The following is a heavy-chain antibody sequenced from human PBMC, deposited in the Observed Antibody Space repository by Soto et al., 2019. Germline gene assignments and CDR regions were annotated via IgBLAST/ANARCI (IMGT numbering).Heavy chain of an antibody. CDR1: GYTFTAYA. Sequence: QVQLVQSGAEEKKPGASVKVSCETSGYTFTAYAIHWVRQAPGQRLEWMGWINAANGNTRYAQKFQTRLTITRDTSASTAYLDLSSLRFDDTAVYYCARSAIGPSGGLIGRFDFWGQGNLVAVSS. CDR2: INAANGNT. J-gene: IGHJ4*02. V-gene: IGHV1-3*05. CDR3: ARSAIGPSGGLIGRFDF. D-gene: IGHD3-16*02.